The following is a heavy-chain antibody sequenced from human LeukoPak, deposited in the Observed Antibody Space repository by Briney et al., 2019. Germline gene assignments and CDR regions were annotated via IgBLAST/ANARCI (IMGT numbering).Heavy chain of an antibody. CDR2: INQDGSQK. CDR3: ATVRTYTNFGY. Sequence: HPGGSLRLSCAASGFTFSGYWMSWVRQAPGKGLEWVANINQDGSQKYYVDSVKGRFTISRDNAKNSLYLQMNRLVAEDTAGYYCATVRTYTNFGYWGQGTLVTVSS. J-gene: IGHJ4*02. V-gene: IGHV3-7*05. CDR1: GFTFSGYW. D-gene: IGHD5-18*01.